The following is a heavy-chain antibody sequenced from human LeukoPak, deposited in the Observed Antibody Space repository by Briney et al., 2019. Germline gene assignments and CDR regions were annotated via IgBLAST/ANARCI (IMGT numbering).Heavy chain of an antibody. CDR3: ARDGPRRYSSSCMDY. D-gene: IGHD6-13*01. V-gene: IGHV3-33*01. J-gene: IGHJ4*02. CDR2: IWYDGSNK. Sequence: GGSLRLSCAASGFTFSSCGMHWVRQAPGKGLEWVAVIWYDGSNKYYADSVKGRFTISRDNSKNTLYLQMNSLRAEDTAVYYCARDGPRRYSSSCMDYWGQGTLVTVSS. CDR1: GFTFSSCG.